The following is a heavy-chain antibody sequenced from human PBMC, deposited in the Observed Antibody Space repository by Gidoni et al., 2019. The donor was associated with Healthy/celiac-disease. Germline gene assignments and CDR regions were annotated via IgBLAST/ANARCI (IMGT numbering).Heavy chain of an antibody. CDR3: ARMILGYCSSTSCYYGMDV. V-gene: IGHV1-8*01. CDR2: MNPNSGNT. J-gene: IGHJ6*02. Sequence: QVQLVQSGAEVKKPGASVKVSCKASGYTFTSYDINWVRQATGQGLEWMGWMNPNSGNTGYEQKFQGRVTMTRNTSISTAYMELSSLRSEDTAVYYCARMILGYCSSTSCYYGMDVWGQGTTVTVSS. D-gene: IGHD2-2*01. CDR1: GYTFTSYD.